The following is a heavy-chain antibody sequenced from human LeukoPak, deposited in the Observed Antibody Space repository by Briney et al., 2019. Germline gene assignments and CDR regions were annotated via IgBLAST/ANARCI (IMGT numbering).Heavy chain of an antibody. V-gene: IGHV3-23*01. Sequence: GGSLRLSCAASGFTFSTCGMSWVRQAPGKGVEWVSSISDNGDYTYYADSVKGRFSISRDNSKNTLYLQMDRLRADDTAVYYCAKDQRPRGNYGYFDYWGQGTLVTVSS. CDR3: AKDQRPRGNYGYFDY. CDR1: GFTFSTCG. J-gene: IGHJ4*02. CDR2: ISDNGDYT. D-gene: IGHD1-26*01.